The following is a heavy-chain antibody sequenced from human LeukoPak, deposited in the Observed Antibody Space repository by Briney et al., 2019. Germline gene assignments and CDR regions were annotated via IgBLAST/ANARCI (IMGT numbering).Heavy chain of an antibody. CDR2: IYHSGST. V-gene: IGHV4-4*02. CDR3: ASSTYYYGSGSYYGDAFDI. J-gene: IGHJ3*02. D-gene: IGHD3-10*01. Sequence: SETLSLTCTVSGGSISSSNWWSWVRQPPGKGLEWIGEIYHSGSTNYNPSLTSRVTISVDKSKNQFSLKLSSVTAADTAVYYCASSTYYYGSGSYYGDAFDIWGQGTMVTVSS. CDR1: GGSISSSNW.